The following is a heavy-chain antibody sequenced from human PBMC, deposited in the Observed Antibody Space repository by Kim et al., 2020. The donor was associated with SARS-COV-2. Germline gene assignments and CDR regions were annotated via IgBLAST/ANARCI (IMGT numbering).Heavy chain of an antibody. Sequence: GGSLRLSCTASGFTFSSYSMNWVRQAPGKGLEWVSYISSSSSTIYYADSVKGRFTISRDNAKNSLYLQMNSLRAEDTAVYYCARDPYYDILTGLWLDYWGQGTLVTVSS. V-gene: IGHV3-48*04. CDR2: ISSSSSTI. J-gene: IGHJ4*02. D-gene: IGHD3-9*01. CDR1: GFTFSSYS. CDR3: ARDPYYDILTGLWLDY.